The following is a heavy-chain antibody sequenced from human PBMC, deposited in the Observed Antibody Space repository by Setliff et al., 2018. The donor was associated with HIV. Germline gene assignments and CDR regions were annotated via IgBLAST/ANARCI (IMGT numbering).Heavy chain of an antibody. Sequence: KPSETLSLTCAVSGGAIDDINWWNWVRQSPGKGLEWIGEIYHSGTTNYNPSLKSRVTISVDKSKNQFSLKLTSVTAADTAVYYCARDQSIAARYLFDPWGQGTLVTVSS. V-gene: IGHV4-4*02. D-gene: IGHD6-6*01. CDR3: ARDQSIAARYLFDP. J-gene: IGHJ5*02. CDR1: GGAIDDINW. CDR2: IYHSGTT.